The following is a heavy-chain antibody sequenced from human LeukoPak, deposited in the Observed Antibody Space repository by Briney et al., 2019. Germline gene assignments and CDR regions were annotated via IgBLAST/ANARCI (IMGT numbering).Heavy chain of an antibody. V-gene: IGHV4-59*08. CDR3: ARLKVGAVAGWFDP. Sequence: KASETLSLTCTVSGGSMSSYYWSWIRQPPGKGLEWIGYIYYSGSTNYNPSLKSRVTISVDTSKNQFSQKLSSVTAADTAVYYCARLKVGAVAGWFDPWGQGTLVTVSS. CDR2: IYYSGST. J-gene: IGHJ5*02. CDR1: GGSMSSYY. D-gene: IGHD6-19*01.